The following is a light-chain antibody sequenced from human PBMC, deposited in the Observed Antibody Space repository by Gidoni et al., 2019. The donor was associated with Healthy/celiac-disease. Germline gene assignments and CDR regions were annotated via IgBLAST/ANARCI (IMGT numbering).Light chain of an antibody. V-gene: IGKV1-8*01. CDR2: AAS. J-gene: IGKJ1*01. CDR3: QQYYSYPWT. CDR1: QGISSY. Sequence: AIRMTQSPSSFSASTGDRVTITCRASQGISSYLAWYQQKPGKAPKLLIYAASTLQSGVPSRFSGSGSGTDFPLTISCLQSEDFATYYCQQYYSYPWTFXQXTKVEIK.